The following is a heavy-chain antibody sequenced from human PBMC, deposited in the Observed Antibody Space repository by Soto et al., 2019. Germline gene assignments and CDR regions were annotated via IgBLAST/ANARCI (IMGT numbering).Heavy chain of an antibody. J-gene: IGHJ3*02. CDR3: ARESPLTSARAFDI. Sequence: EVQLVESGGGLIQAGGSLRLSCAASGFTVSSNYMSWVRQAPGKGLEWVSVIYSGGSTYYADSVKGRFTISRDSSKRTVYLQLNRLGAEYTDVYYCARESPLTSARAFDIWGEGTVVTFSA. CDR1: GFTVSSNY. V-gene: IGHV3-53*01. CDR2: IYSGGST.